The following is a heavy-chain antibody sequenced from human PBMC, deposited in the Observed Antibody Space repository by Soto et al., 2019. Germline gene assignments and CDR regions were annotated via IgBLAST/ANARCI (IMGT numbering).Heavy chain of an antibody. CDR3: ARTALAGTYYCYGMDV. CDR2: IYPGDSDT. CDR1: GYSFTSYW. J-gene: IGHJ6*02. V-gene: IGHV5-51*01. Sequence: GESLKLPCKGSGYSFTSYWIGWVRQMPGKGLEWMGIIYPGDSDTRYSPSFQGQVTISADKSISTAYLQWSSLKASDTAMYYCARTALAGTYYCYGMDVWGQGTTVTSP. D-gene: IGHD6-19*01.